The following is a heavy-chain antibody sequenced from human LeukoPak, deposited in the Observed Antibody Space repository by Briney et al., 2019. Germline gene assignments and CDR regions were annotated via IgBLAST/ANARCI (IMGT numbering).Heavy chain of an antibody. CDR3: AKDRQGIAAVGTDY. Sequence: GGSPRLSCAASGFTFSNYWMGWVRQAPGKGLEWVAVISYDGSNKYYADSVKGRFTISRDNSKNTLYLQMNSLRAEDTAVYYCAKDRQGIAAVGTDYWGQGTLVTVSS. CDR2: ISYDGSNK. J-gene: IGHJ4*02. CDR1: GFTFSNYW. V-gene: IGHV3-30*18. D-gene: IGHD6-13*01.